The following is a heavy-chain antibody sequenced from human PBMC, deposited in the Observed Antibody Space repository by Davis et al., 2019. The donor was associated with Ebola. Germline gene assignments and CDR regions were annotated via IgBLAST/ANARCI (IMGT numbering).Heavy chain of an antibody. CDR2: IYYSGST. D-gene: IGHD3-3*01. V-gene: IGHV4-61*01. CDR3: ARADYDFWSGYTTSNWFDP. J-gene: IGHJ5*02. CDR1: GASISSRSYY. Sequence: SETLSLTCTVSGASISSRSYYWSWIRQPPGKGLEWIGYIYYSGSTNYNPSLKSRVTISVDTSKNQFSLKLSSVTAADTAVYYCARADYDFWSGYTTSNWFDPWGQGTLVTVSS.